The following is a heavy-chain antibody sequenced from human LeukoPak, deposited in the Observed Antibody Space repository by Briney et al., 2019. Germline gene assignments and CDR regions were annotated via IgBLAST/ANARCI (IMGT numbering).Heavy chain of an antibody. CDR2: IYYSGST. V-gene: IGHV4-39*01. CDR1: TGYISLYY. D-gene: IGHD3-16*01. CDR3: ARHVGVHYYYMDV. J-gene: IGHJ6*03. Sequence: SETLSLTCTVPTGYISLYYWSWVRQTPGEGLEWIGSIYYSGSTYYNPSLKSRVTISVDTSKNQFSLKLSSVTAADTAVYYCARHVGVHYYYMDVWGKGTTVTISS.